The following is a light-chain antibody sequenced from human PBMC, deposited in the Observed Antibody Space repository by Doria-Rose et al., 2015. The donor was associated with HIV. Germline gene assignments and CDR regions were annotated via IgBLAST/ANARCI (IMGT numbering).Light chain of an antibody. CDR2: DGS. V-gene: IGKV3-20*01. Sequence: TQSPGTLSLSPGERATLSCRASQSFSSTYLAWYQQKPGQAPSLLIYDGSTRATGIPDRFSASGSGTDSTPTINSLEPEDFALYYCHQYGTSWTFGQGTKVEI. CDR1: QSFSSTY. CDR3: HQYGTSWT. J-gene: IGKJ1*01.